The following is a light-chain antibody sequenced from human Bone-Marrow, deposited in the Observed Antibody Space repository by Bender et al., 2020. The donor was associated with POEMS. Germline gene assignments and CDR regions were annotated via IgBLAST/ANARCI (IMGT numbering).Light chain of an antibody. CDR1: GSDVGNYDY. J-gene: IGLJ2*01. Sequence: QSALTQPASVSGSPGQSITISCTGTGSDVGNYDYVSWYQQHPGKAPKLMIYDVDYRPSGVSSRFSGSKSGNTASLTISGLQAEDEADYYCQSYDRSLTAIIFGGGTKLSVL. CDR2: DVD. CDR3: QSYDRSLTAII. V-gene: IGLV2-14*03.